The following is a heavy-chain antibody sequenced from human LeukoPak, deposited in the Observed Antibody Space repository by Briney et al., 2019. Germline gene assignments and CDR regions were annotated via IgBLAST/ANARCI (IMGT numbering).Heavy chain of an antibody. CDR1: GFSFSTYG. CDR2: MQYDGSEE. D-gene: IGHD2-2*01. Sequence: GGSLRLSCAASGFSFSTYGMHWVRQAPGKGLEWVTFMQYDGSEEYYADSVKGRFTISRDNSKNTLYLQMDSLRGEDTAVYYCAGKAAAYYFVYWGQGTLVTVSA. J-gene: IGHJ4*02. V-gene: IGHV3-30*02. CDR3: AGKAAAYYFVY.